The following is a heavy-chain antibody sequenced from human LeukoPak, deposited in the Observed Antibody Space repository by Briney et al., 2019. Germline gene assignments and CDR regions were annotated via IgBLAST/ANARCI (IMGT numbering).Heavy chain of an antibody. V-gene: IGHV4-39*07. Sequence: SETLSLTCTVSGVSISSSSYYWGWIRQPPGKGLEWIGSIYYSGSTYYNPSLKSQITISVDTSKTQFSLKLSSVTAADTAVYYCARAPERITMIVVVIGDAFDIWGQGTMVTVSS. D-gene: IGHD3-22*01. CDR2: IYYSGST. CDR1: GVSISSSSYY. CDR3: ARAPERITMIVVVIGDAFDI. J-gene: IGHJ3*02.